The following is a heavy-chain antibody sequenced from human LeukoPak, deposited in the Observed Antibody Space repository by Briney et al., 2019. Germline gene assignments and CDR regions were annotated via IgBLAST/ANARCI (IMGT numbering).Heavy chain of an antibody. Sequence: SETLSLTCTVSGYSIGNGYSWGWIRQPPGKGLEWIGTFYHSGSTYYNPSLKSRVTISVDTSKNHFSLKLTSVTAADTAVYYCARDVDATSGWFDPWGQGTLVTVSS. CDR3: ARDVDATSGWFDP. V-gene: IGHV4-38-2*02. CDR2: FYHSGST. J-gene: IGHJ5*02. D-gene: IGHD2-15*01. CDR1: GYSIGNGYS.